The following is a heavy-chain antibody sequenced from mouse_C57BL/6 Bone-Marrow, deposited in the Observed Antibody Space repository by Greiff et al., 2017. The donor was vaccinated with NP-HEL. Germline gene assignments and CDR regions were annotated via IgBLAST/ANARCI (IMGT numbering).Heavy chain of an antibody. Sequence: EVQLVESGEGLVKPGGSLKLSCAASGFTFSSYAMSWVRQTPEKRLEWVAYISSGGDYIYYADPVKGRFTISRDNARNTLYLQMSSLKSEDTAMYSCTRESAIYYYGSSFLMDYWGQGTSVTVSS. D-gene: IGHD1-1*01. J-gene: IGHJ4*01. CDR3: TRESAIYYYGSSFLMDY. CDR1: GFTFSSYA. V-gene: IGHV5-9-1*02. CDR2: ISSGGDYI.